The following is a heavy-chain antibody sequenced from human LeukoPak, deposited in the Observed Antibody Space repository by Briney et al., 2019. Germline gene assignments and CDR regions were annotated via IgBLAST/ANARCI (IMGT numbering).Heavy chain of an antibody. V-gene: IGHV4-59*01. Sequence: SETLSLTCTVSGGSISSYYWNWIRQPPGKGLEWIGYIYYSGSTNYNPSLKSRVTISLGTSKNQFSLRLTSVTAADTAMYYCARGRNDFDYWGQGTLVTVSS. CDR2: IYYSGST. CDR1: GGSISSYY. CDR3: ARGRNDFDY. D-gene: IGHD1-1*01. J-gene: IGHJ4*02.